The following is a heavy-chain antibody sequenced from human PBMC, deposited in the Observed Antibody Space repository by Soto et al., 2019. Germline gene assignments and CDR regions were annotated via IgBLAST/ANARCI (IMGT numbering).Heavy chain of an antibody. D-gene: IGHD2-2*01. CDR2: ISAYNGNT. Sequence: ASVKVSCKASGYTFTSYGISWVRQAPGQGLEWMGWISAYNGNTNYAQKLQGRVTMTTDTSTSTAYMELRSLRSDDTAVYYCARASRYLVVVPAATDFDYWGQGTLVTVSS. V-gene: IGHV1-18*01. CDR3: ARASRYLVVVPAATDFDY. CDR1: GYTFTSYG. J-gene: IGHJ4*02.